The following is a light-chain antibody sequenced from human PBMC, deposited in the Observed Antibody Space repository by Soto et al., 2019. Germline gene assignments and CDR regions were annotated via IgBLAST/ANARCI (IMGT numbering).Light chain of an antibody. V-gene: IGKV1-6*01. CDR1: QGIRND. CDR2: AAS. CDR3: LQDYNYPRT. Sequence: AIQMTQSPSSLSASVGDRVTITCRASQGIRNDLGWYQQKPEKAPKLLIYAASSLQSGVPSRSSGSGSGTDFTLTISSLQPEDFATYYCLQDYNYPRTFGQGTKVDIK. J-gene: IGKJ1*01.